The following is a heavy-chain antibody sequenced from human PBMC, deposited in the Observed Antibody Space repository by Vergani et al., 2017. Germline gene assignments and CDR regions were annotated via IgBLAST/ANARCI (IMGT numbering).Heavy chain of an antibody. D-gene: IGHD3-22*01. CDR1: GFNFQIYW. V-gene: IGHV3-7*01. CDR2: IKQDGSED. J-gene: IGHJ3*02. Sequence: EVLLVESGGDLVQPGGSLRLSCEASGFNFQIYWMGWVRQTAEKGLEWVANIKQDGSEDYYVDSVKGRFTITRDNAKKFIYLQMNSLRADDTAVYYCAKDPPTMIVVVINDAFDIWGQGTMVTVSS. CDR3: AKDPPTMIVVVINDAFDI.